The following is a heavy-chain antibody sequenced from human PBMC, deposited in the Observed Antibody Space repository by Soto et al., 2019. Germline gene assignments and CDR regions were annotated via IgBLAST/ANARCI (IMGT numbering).Heavy chain of an antibody. Sequence: SGGGLRISFAAPGFTFRDYYISWIRPAPGKGLEWVSYISSSSSYTNYADSVKGRFTISRDNAKNSLYLQMNSLRAEDTAVYYCARDYYYDSSGGPFGYWGQGTLVTVSS. CDR3: ARDYYYDSSGGPFGY. CDR1: GFTFRDYY. J-gene: IGHJ4*02. D-gene: IGHD3-22*01. V-gene: IGHV3-11*05. CDR2: ISSSSSYT.